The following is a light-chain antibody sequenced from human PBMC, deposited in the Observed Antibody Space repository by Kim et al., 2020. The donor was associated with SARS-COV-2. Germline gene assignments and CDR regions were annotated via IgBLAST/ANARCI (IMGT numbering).Light chain of an antibody. CDR2: DVS. Sequence: QSVLTQPASVSGSPGQSITISCTGTSSDVGGYNYVSWYQQHPGQAPKLMIYDVSNRPSGVSNRFSGSKSGNTASLTISGLQAEDEADYYCSSYTSRSTLVFGGGTQLTVL. CDR3: SSYTSRSTLV. V-gene: IGLV2-14*03. J-gene: IGLJ3*02. CDR1: SSDVGGYNY.